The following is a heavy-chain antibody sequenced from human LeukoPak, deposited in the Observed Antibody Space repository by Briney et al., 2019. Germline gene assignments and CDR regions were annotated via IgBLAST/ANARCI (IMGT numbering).Heavy chain of an antibody. CDR3: ARLSVTYVDY. D-gene: IGHD3-16*02. CDR2: IYHSGST. J-gene: IGHJ4*02. CDR1: GGSISSGGYS. Sequence: PSQTLSLTCAVSGGSISSGGYSWSWIRQPPGKGLGWIGYIYHSGSTYYNPSLKSRVTISVDRSKNQFSLKLSSVTAADTAVYYCARLSVTYVDYWGQGTLVTVSS. V-gene: IGHV4-30-2*01.